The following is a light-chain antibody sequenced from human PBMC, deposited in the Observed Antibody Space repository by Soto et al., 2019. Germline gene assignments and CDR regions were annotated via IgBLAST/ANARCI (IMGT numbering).Light chain of an antibody. CDR2: GAS. CDR3: QQYDNWPPIT. J-gene: IGKJ5*01. V-gene: IGKV3-15*01. CDR1: QSVSSN. Sequence: EVVMTQSPATLSVSPGERATLSCRASQSVSSNLVWYQQKPGQAPRLLIYGASTRATGIPARFSGSGSGTEFTLTISSLQSEDFAVYYCQQYDNWPPITFGQGTRLDIK.